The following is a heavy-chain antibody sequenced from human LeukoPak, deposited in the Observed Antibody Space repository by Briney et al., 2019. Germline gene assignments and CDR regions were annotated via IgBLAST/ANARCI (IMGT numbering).Heavy chain of an antibody. J-gene: IGHJ4*02. V-gene: IGHV3-23*01. CDR2: ISGSGDST. D-gene: IGHD3-10*01. CDR3: AKASRLLHGSGSYPGYFDY. Sequence: GGSLRLPCAASGFTFSSYAMSWVRQAPGKGLEWVSSISGSGDSTYYADSVKGRFTISRDNSKNTLYLQMNSLRAGDTAVYYCAKASRLLHGSGSYPGYFDYWGQGTLVTVSS. CDR1: GFTFSSYA.